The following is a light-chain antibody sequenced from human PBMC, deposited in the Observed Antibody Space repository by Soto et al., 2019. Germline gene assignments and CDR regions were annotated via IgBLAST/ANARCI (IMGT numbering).Light chain of an antibody. CDR3: QQYGSAPYA. CDR2: GAS. V-gene: IGKV3-20*01. J-gene: IGKJ2*01. CDR1: QTLGSKY. Sequence: EIMLTQSPGTLSLSPVERATLYCRTSQTLGSKYLAWYQQKPGQAPSLLIYGASSRATGIPDRFSGSGYGTDVTLTISRLEPEDSAVFYCQQYGSAPYAFGQGTKLEI.